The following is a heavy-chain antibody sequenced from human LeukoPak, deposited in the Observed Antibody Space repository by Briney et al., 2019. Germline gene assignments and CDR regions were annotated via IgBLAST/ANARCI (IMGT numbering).Heavy chain of an antibody. CDR3: ARLVTRYYDY. J-gene: IGHJ4*02. Sequence: PGGSLRLSCAASGFTVSSNYMNWVRQAPGKGLEWVSVIYSGGSTYYADSVKGRFTISRDNSKNTLYLQMNSLRAEDTAVYYCARLVTRYYDYWGQGTLVTVSS. CDR2: IYSGGST. CDR1: GFTVSSNY. V-gene: IGHV3-66*01. D-gene: IGHD2-21*02.